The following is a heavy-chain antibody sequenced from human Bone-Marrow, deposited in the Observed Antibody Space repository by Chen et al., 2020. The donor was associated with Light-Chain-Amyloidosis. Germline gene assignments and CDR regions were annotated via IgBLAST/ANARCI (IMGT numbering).Heavy chain of an antibody. V-gene: IGHV3-74*01. J-gene: IGHJ4*02. CDR2: INPDGTRV. Sequence: DVQLLESGGGLVQPGGSLRLSCAASGFTFRTSWMHWVRQAPGKGLVWVSRINPDGTRVDYADSVRGRFTISRDDAKSTEYLQMNSLRAEDTAVYYCSREFTGYDDYWGQGTLVTVSS. D-gene: IGHD5-12*01. CDR1: GFTFRTSW. CDR3: SREFTGYDDY.